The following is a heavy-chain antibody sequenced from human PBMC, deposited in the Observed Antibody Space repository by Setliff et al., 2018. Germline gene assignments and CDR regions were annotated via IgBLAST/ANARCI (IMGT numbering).Heavy chain of an antibody. CDR3: ARDVGYTYGLDF. CDR1: GYSFSRSW. V-gene: IGHV5-51*01. J-gene: IGHJ4*02. Sequence: GESLKISCQGFGYSFSRSWIVWVRQMPGRGLEWLGIVYPGDSDTRYNPSFQGQVTISVDKSIDTAYLQSSSLKASDSAVYYCARDVGYTYGLDFGGQGTLVTVSS. D-gene: IGHD5-18*01. CDR2: VYPGDSDT.